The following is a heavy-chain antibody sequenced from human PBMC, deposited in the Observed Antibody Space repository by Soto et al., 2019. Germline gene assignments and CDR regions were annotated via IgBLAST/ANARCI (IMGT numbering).Heavy chain of an antibody. J-gene: IGHJ4*02. D-gene: IGHD4-17*01. CDR2: IYYSGST. V-gene: IGHV4-39*01. CDR1: GGSISSSSYY. Sequence: PSETLSLTCTVSGGSISSSSYYWGWIRQPPGKGLEWIGSIYYSGSTYYNPSLKSRVTISVDTSKNQFSLKLSSVTAADTAVYYCARLSTTVTTIWGQGTLVTAPQ. CDR3: ARLSTTVTTI.